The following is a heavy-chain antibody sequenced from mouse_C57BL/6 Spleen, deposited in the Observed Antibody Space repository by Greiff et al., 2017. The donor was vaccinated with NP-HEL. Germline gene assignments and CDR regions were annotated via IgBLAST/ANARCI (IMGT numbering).Heavy chain of an antibody. CDR3: ARNWYFDV. V-gene: IGHV5-17*01. J-gene: IGHJ1*03. Sequence: EVKLMESGGGLVKPGGSLKLSCAASGFTFSDYGMHWVRQAPEKGLEWVAYISSGNSTIYYADTVKGRFTISRDNAKNTLFLQMTSLRSEDTAMYYCARNWYFDVWGTGTTVTVSS. CDR1: GFTFSDYG. CDR2: ISSGNSTI.